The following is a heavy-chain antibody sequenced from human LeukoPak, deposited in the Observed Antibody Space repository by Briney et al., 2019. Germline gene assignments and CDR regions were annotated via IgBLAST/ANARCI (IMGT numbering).Heavy chain of an antibody. Sequence: KASETLSLTCTVSGGSLSGYYWSWIRQTPGKGLEWIGYIYSSGTTDYNRSLQSRVIISLDTPKNQFSLSVTSVTAADTAMYFCARRISSWNVYIDKWGQGIQVTVSS. V-gene: IGHV4-4*09. CDR1: GGSLSGYY. CDR2: IYSSGTT. J-gene: IGHJ4*02. CDR3: ARRISSWNVYIDK. D-gene: IGHD1-1*01.